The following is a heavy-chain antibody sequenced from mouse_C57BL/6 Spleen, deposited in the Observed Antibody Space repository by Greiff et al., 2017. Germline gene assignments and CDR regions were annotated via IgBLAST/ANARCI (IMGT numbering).Heavy chain of an antibody. V-gene: IGHV14-4*01. Sequence: EVKLQESGAELVRPGASVKLSCTASGFNIKDDYMPWVQQRPEQGLEWIGWIDPENGDTEYASTFKGKATITADTSTNTAYLQLSSLTSEDTAVYYCIFYGNYAMDYWGQGTSVTVSS. CDR3: IFYGNYAMDY. CDR1: GFNIKDDY. CDR2: IDPENGDT. D-gene: IGHD2-1*01. J-gene: IGHJ4*01.